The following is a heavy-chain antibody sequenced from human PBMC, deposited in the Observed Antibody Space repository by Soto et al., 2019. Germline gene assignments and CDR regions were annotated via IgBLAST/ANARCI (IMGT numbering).Heavy chain of an antibody. J-gene: IGHJ5*02. V-gene: IGHV4-39*01. CDR3: ARHSESGYSGYEEGAWFDP. Sequence: SETLVLTCTVSGGSISSSIYYWGRVPQQPGKGLEWIGSIYYSGSTYYNPSLKSRVTISVDTSKNQFSLKLSSVTAADTAVYYCARHSESGYSGYEEGAWFDPWGQGTLVTVS. CDR2: IYYSGST. CDR1: GGSISSSIYY. D-gene: IGHD5-12*01.